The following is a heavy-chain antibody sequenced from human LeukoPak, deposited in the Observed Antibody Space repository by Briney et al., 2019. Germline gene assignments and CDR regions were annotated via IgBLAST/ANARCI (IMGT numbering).Heavy chain of an antibody. CDR2: ISGSGGST. V-gene: IGHV3-23*01. Sequence: PGGSLRLSCAASGFTFSSYVMHWVRQAPGKGLEWVSAISGSGGSTYYADFVKGRFTISRDNSKSTLYLQMNNLRADDTAVYYCAKVLLRALDYMDVWGKGTTVTVSS. CDR1: GFTFSSYV. J-gene: IGHJ6*03. CDR3: AKVLLRALDYMDV. D-gene: IGHD2-15*01.